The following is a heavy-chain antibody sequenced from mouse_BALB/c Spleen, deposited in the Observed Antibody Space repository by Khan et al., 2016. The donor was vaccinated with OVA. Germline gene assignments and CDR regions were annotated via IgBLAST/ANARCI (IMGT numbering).Heavy chain of an antibody. CDR1: GYTFINYW. CDR3: ARRGLRWDFDY. V-gene: IGHV1-7*01. J-gene: IGHJ2*01. D-gene: IGHD1-1*01. CDR2: INPSTGYT. Sequence: QIQLVQSGAELAKPGASVKISCKASGYTFINYWILWVKQKPGQGLVWIGYINPSTGYTEYNQNFKDKATLTADKSSSTAYMQLSSLTSEDSAVXYCARRGLRWDFDYWGQGTTLTVSS.